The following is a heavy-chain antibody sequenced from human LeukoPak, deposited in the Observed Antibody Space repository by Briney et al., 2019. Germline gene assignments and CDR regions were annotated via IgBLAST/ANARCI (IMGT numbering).Heavy chain of an antibody. V-gene: IGHV4-39*07. CDR1: GGSISSSSYY. CDR2: IYYSGST. J-gene: IGHJ4*02. CDR3: ARALYYYDSSGYPITFDY. Sequence: PSETLSLTCTVSGGSISSSSYYWGWIRQPPGKGLEWIGSIYYSGSTYYNPSLKRRVTISVDTSKNQFSLKLSSVTAADTAVYYCARALYYYDSSGYPITFDYWGQGTLVTVSS. D-gene: IGHD3-22*01.